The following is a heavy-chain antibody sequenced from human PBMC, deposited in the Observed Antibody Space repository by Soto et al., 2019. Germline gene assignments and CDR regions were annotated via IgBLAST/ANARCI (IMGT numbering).Heavy chain of an antibody. V-gene: IGHV4-39*07. D-gene: IGHD5-12*01. CDR2: INHSGST. J-gene: IGHJ6*03. CDR1: GTSISSGTSY. Sequence: SETLSLTCTVSGTSISSGTSYWSWIRQPPGKGLEWIGEINHSGSTNYNPSLKSRVTISVDTSKNQFSLKLSSVTAADTAVYYCARGRRLNDADHENNYYYYMDVWGKGTTVTVSS. CDR3: ARGRRLNDADHENNYYYYMDV.